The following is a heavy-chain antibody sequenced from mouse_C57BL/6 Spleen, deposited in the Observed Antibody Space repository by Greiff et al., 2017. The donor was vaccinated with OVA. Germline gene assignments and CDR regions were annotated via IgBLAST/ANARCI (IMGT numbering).Heavy chain of an antibody. D-gene: IGHD4-1*01. J-gene: IGHJ4*01. Sequence: VQLQQSGPELVKPGASVKISCKASGYTFTDYYMNWVKQSHGKSLEWIGDINPNNGGTSYNQKFKGKATLTVDKSSSTAYMELRSLTSDDSAVYYCARRHWDYYSMDYWGQGTSVTVSS. CDR2: INPNNGGT. CDR3: ARRHWDYYSMDY. V-gene: IGHV1-26*01. CDR1: GYTFTDYY.